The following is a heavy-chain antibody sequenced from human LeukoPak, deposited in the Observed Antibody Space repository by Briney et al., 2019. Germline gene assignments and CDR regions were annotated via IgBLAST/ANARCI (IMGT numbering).Heavy chain of an antibody. Sequence: GGSLRLSCASSGFTFSSYAMSWVRQAPGKGLEWVSAISGSGGSTYYADSVKGRFTISRDNSKNTLYLQMNSLRAEDTAVYYCAISRYSGSYPFDCWGEGTLVTVSS. CDR3: AISRYSGSYPFDC. V-gene: IGHV3-23*01. J-gene: IGHJ4*02. CDR2: ISGSGGST. D-gene: IGHD1-26*01. CDR1: GFTFSSYA.